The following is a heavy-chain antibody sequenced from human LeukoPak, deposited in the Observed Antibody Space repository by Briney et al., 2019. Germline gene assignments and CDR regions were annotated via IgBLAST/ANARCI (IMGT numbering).Heavy chain of an antibody. Sequence: GESLKISCQGSGYSFTNYRIAWVRQMSGKGLEWMGVIYPGDSHVRYSPSFQGHITISADKSISTAYLQWSSLKASDTAMYYCASLRPPYGGNSRWFDPWGQGTLVTVSS. V-gene: IGHV5-51*01. J-gene: IGHJ5*02. CDR3: ASLRPPYGGNSRWFDP. D-gene: IGHD4-23*01. CDR1: GYSFTNYR. CDR2: IYPGDSHV.